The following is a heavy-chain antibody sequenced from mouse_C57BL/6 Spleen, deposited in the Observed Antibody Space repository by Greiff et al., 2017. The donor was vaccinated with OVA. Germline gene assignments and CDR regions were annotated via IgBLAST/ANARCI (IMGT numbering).Heavy chain of an antibody. CDR1: GYTFTDYN. CDR3: ARAYDYDDYFDY. CDR2: INPNNGGT. D-gene: IGHD2-4*01. J-gene: IGHJ2*01. Sequence: VQLQQSGPELVKPGASVKMSCKASGYTFTDYNMHWVKQSHGKSLEWIGYINPNNGGTSYNQKFKGKATLTVNKSSSTAYMELRSLTSEDSAVYYCARAYDYDDYFDYWGQGTTLTVSS. V-gene: IGHV1-22*01.